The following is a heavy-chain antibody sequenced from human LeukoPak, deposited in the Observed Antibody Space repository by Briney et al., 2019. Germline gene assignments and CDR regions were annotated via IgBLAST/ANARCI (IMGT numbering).Heavy chain of an antibody. V-gene: IGHV1-24*01. CDR3: ATDLTAAGAFDI. J-gene: IGHJ3*02. Sequence: ASVKVSCKVSGYTLTELSMHWVRQAPGKGLEWMGGFDPEDGETIYAQKFQGRVTMTEDTSTDTAYMELSSLRSEDTVVYYCATDLTAAGAFDIWGQGTMVTVSS. CDR2: FDPEDGET. CDR1: GYTLTELS. D-gene: IGHD3-9*01.